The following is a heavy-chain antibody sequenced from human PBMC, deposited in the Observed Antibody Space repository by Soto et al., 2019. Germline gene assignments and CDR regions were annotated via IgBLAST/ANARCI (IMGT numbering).Heavy chain of an antibody. CDR3: GKGRGAAGYYYYAPDV. V-gene: IGHV3-23*01. CDR2: ISGSGAST. D-gene: IGHD1-26*01. CDR1: EFTFNNNA. J-gene: IGHJ6*02. Sequence: EVQLLESGGGLVQPGGSLRLSCGASEFTFNNNAMSWVRQAPGKGLEWASAISGSGASTYYADSVKGRFTISRDNSKNKLFLKMNSLGVEDTAIYYCGKGRGAAGYYYYAPDVWGRGPTVTVSS.